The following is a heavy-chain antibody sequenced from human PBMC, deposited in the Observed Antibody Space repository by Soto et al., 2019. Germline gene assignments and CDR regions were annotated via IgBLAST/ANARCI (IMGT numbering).Heavy chain of an antibody. Sequence: SETLSLTCPVSGGSISSGGYYWSWIRQHPKKSMVWIGYIYYSGSTYNNMSLKSRVTISVDTSKNQFSLKLSSVTAADTAVYYCARGSSMVYAIALPFYFDYWGQGTLVTVSS. CDR2: IYYSGST. D-gene: IGHD2-8*01. CDR1: GGSISSGGYY. J-gene: IGHJ4*02. CDR3: ARGSSMVYAIALPFYFDY. V-gene: IGHV4-31*03.